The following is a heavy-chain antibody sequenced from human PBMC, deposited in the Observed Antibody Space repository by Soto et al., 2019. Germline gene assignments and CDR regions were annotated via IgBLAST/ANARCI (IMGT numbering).Heavy chain of an antibody. J-gene: IGHJ3*02. CDR1: GFIFNNSA. D-gene: IGHD2-21*01. CDR3: ASAKAVVIAALGI. Sequence: XVSLRLSCTASGFIFNNSAMTWVRQAPGQGLQWVASVSDNGGSRGGTYYADSVKGRFTISRDNSKNTLYLQLDSLTGADTAVYYCASAKAVVIAALGIWGQGTMVTVSS. CDR2: VSDNGGSRGGT. V-gene: IGHV3-23*01.